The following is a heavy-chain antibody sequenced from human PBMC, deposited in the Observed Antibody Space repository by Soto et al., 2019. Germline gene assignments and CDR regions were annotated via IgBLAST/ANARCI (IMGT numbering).Heavy chain of an antibody. V-gene: IGHV4-34*01. Sequence: QVQLQQWGAGLLKPSETLSLTCAVYGGSFSGYYWSWIRQPPGKGLEWIGEINHSGSTNYNPSLKSRVTISVDTSKTQFSLKLSSVTAADTAVYYCARGRYGSGIYDGRRNWFDPWGQGTLVTVSS. D-gene: IGHD3-10*01. CDR2: INHSGST. J-gene: IGHJ5*02. CDR3: ARGRYGSGIYDGRRNWFDP. CDR1: GGSFSGYY.